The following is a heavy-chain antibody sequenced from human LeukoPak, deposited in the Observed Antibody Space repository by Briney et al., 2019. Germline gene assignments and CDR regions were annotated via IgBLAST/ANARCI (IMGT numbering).Heavy chain of an antibody. J-gene: IGHJ5*02. CDR2: IYTSGST. V-gene: IGHV4-61*02. Sequence: SQTLSLTCTVSGGSISSGSYYWSWIRQPAGKGLEWIGRIYTSGSTNYNPSLKSRVTISVDTSKNQFSLKLSSVTAADTAVYYCARFLSAAGHWFDPWGQGTLVTVSS. D-gene: IGHD6-13*01. CDR3: ARFLSAAGHWFDP. CDR1: GGSISSGSYY.